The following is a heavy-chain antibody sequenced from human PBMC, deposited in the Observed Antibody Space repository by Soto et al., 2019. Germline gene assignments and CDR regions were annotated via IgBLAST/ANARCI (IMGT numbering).Heavy chain of an antibody. CDR2: IIPIFGTA. CDR3: ARVRVGYSGYDYYYFDY. Sequence: QVQLVQSGAEVKKPGSSVKVSCKASGGTFSSYAISWVRQAPGQGLEWMGGIIPIFGTANYAQKFQGRVTITADESKSTAYMELSSLRSEDTAVYYCARVRVGYSGYDYYYFDYWGQGTLVTVSS. CDR1: GGTFSSYA. J-gene: IGHJ4*02. D-gene: IGHD5-12*01. V-gene: IGHV1-69*01.